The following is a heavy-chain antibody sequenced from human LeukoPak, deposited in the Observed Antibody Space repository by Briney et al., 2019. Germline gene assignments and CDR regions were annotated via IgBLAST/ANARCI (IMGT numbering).Heavy chain of an antibody. CDR3: ARGASSWHEDDAFDI. D-gene: IGHD6-13*01. CDR2: MNPNSGNT. Sequence: ASVKVSCKASGYTFTSYDINWVRQATGQGLEWMGWMNPNSGNTGYAQKFQGRVTMTRNTSISTAYMELSSLRSEDTAVYHCARGASSWHEDDAFDIWGQETMVTVSS. J-gene: IGHJ3*02. V-gene: IGHV1-8*01. CDR1: GYTFTSYD.